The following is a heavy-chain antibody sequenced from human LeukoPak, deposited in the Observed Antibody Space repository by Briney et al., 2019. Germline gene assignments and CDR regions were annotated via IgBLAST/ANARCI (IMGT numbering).Heavy chain of an antibody. J-gene: IGHJ4*02. D-gene: IGHD3-10*01. V-gene: IGHV4-39*07. CDR3: ARLTYYYGSGSYSVIRPQIDY. Sequence: SETLSLTCTVSGGSISSSSYYWGWIRQPPGKGLEWIGSIYYSGSTYYNPSLKSRVTISVDTSKNQFSLKLSSVTAADTAVYYCARLTYYYGSGSYSVIRPQIDYWGQGTLVTVSS. CDR1: GGSISSSSYY. CDR2: IYYSGST.